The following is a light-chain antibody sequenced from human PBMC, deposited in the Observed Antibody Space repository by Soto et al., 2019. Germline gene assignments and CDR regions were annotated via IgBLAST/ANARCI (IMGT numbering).Light chain of an antibody. CDR2: GAS. V-gene: IGKV3-20*01. CDR3: QQYGSSRST. Sequence: EIVLTQSPGTLSLSPGEGATLSCRASQSVSSSYLAWYQQKPDQAPRLLIYGASSRATGIPDRFSGSGSGTDFTLTISRLEPEDFAVYYCQQYGSSRSTFGQGTRLEI. J-gene: IGKJ5*01. CDR1: QSVSSSY.